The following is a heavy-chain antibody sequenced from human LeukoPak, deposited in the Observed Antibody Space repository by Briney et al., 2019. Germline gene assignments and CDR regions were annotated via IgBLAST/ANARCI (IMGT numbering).Heavy chain of an antibody. CDR1: GGSISSYY. CDR2: IYDSGST. J-gene: IGHJ6*02. CDR3: ARGYGEMTTTYFFALDV. D-gene: IGHD5-24*01. Sequence: SETLSLTCTVSGGSISSYYWNWIRQPPGKGLEWIGHIYDSGSTKYNPSLKSRISISGDTSRNQVSLRLSSVTAADTAVYYCARGYGEMTTTYFFALDVWGQGTTVTVSS. V-gene: IGHV4-59*12.